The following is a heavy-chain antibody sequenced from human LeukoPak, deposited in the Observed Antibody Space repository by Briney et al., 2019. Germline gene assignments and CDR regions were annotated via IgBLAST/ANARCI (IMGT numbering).Heavy chain of an antibody. V-gene: IGHV3-23*01. CDR3: AKNYYGSGSYYKGFDY. CDR1: GFTFSNYA. Sequence: GGSLRLSCAASGFTFSNYAMSWVRHAPGKGLEWVSAISGSGGSTYYADSVKGRFTISRDNSKNTLYLQMNSLRAEDTAVYYCAKNYYGSGSYYKGFDYWGQGTLVTVSS. J-gene: IGHJ4*02. D-gene: IGHD3-10*01. CDR2: ISGSGGST.